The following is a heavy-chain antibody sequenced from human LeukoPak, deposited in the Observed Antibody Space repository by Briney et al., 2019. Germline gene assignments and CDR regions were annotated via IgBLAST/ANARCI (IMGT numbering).Heavy chain of an antibody. J-gene: IGHJ4*02. CDR3: AKVGGYYYDSSGYYHPFDY. V-gene: IGHV3-23*01. Sequence: GGSLRLSCAASGFTFSSYAMSWVRQAPGKGLEWVSAISGSGGSTYYADSVKGRFTISRDNSKNTLYLQMNSLRAEDTAVYYCAKVGGYYYDSSGYYHPFDYWGQGTLVTISS. CDR2: ISGSGGST. CDR1: GFTFSSYA. D-gene: IGHD3-22*01.